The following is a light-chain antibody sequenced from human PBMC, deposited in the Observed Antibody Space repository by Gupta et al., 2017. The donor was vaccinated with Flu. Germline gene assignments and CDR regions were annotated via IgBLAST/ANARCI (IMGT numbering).Light chain of an antibody. CDR3: QSWDLATLVV. Sequence: QLVLTQSPSASDSLGASVKFTCTLSSGHSSYAIAWLPQQPEKGPRYLMMIKHDGSYNKGDGIPDRFSGSSSGAERFLTISSLQSEDDANYYCQSWDLATLVVFGGGTKLTVL. CDR2: IKHDGSY. J-gene: IGLJ2*01. CDR1: SGHSSYA. V-gene: IGLV4-69*01.